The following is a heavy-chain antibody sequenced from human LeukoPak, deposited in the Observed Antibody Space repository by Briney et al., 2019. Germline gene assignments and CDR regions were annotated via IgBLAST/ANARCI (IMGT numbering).Heavy chain of an antibody. CDR2: IRSSGSTT. D-gene: IGHD3-22*01. CDR3: ATYRRGYHDSSESYYFDY. Sequence: GGSLRLSCAASGFTFSSYSMNWVRQAPGKGLEWISYIRSSGSTTLYADSVEGRFTISRDNAKDSLYLQMNSLRAEDTAVYYCATYRRGYHDSSESYYFDYWGQGTLVTVSS. CDR1: GFTFSSYS. V-gene: IGHV3-48*01. J-gene: IGHJ4*02.